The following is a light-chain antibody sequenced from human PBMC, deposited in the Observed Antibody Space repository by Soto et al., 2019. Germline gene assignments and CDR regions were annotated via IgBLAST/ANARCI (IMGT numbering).Light chain of an antibody. J-gene: IGKJ1*01. V-gene: IGKV3-20*01. CDR1: QSVPKNY. CDR2: GPS. Sequence: EIVLTQSPGTLSLSPGERATLSCRASQSVPKNYLAWYQHKPGQAPRLLIYGPSSRATGIPDRFSGSGSGTDFTLSISRLAPEDFAVYYWHQYATSPQTFGQGTKVEIK. CDR3: HQYATSPQT.